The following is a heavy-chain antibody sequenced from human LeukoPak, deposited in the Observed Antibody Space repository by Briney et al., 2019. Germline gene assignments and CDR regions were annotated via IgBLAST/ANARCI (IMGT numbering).Heavy chain of an antibody. CDR2: INPNSGGT. D-gene: IGHD1-1*01. CDR1: GYTFTGYY. Sequence: ASVTVSCKASGYTFTGYYMHWVRQAPGQGLEWMGWINPNSGGTNYAQKFQGRVTMTRDTSISTAYMELSRLRSDDTAVYYCARDFGTVAPYYGMDVWGQGTTVTVSS. CDR3: ARDFGTVAPYYGMDV. J-gene: IGHJ6*02. V-gene: IGHV1-2*02.